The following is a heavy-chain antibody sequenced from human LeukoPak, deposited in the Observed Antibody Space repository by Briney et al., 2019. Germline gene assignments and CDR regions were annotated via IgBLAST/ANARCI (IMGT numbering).Heavy chain of an antibody. CDR1: GGSFSGYY. V-gene: IGHV4-34*09. J-gene: IGHJ4*02. D-gene: IGHD3-22*01. CDR2: INHSGST. CDR3: ARAPYESSGYYYVDY. Sequence: SETLSLTCAVYGGSFSGYYWSWIRQPPGKGLEWIGEINHSGSTNYNPSLKSRVTISVDTSKNQFSLKLTSVTAADTAVYYCARAPYESSGYYYVDYWGQGTLVTVSS.